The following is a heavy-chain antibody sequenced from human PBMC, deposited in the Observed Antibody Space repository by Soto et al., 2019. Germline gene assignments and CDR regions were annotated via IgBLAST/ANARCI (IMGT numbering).Heavy chain of an antibody. D-gene: IGHD3-10*01. CDR2: IYYSGST. J-gene: IGHJ6*03. V-gene: IGHV4-59*01. Sequence: SETLSLTCTVSGGSISSYYWSWIRQPPGKGLEWIGYIYYSGSTNYNPSLKSRVTISVDTSKNQFSLKLSSVTAADTAVYYCARANYYGSGSLHYYYMDVWGKGTTVIVSS. CDR3: ARANYYGSGSLHYYYMDV. CDR1: GGSISSYY.